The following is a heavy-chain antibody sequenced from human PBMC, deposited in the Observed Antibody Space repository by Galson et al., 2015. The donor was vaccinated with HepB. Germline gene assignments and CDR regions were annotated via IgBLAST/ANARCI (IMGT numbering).Heavy chain of an antibody. Sequence: SLRLSCAASGFTFNSHGIHWVRQAPGKGLEWVGVISYDGSDKYYAVSVKGLFTIYSVNFKNTLDLQMNCLRPEDTAVYFCAKEAYKSGNFDWASKYYHSGMDVWGQGTTVTVSS. CDR1: GFTFNSHG. J-gene: IGHJ6*02. D-gene: IGHD3-9*01. V-gene: IGHV3-30*18. CDR2: ISYDGSDK. CDR3: AKEAYKSGNFDWASKYYHSGMDV.